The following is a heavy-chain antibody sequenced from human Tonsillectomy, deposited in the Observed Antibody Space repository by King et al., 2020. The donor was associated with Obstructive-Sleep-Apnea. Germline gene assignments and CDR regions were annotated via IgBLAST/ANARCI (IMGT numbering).Heavy chain of an antibody. CDR3: ARHYIWSFDY. D-gene: IGHD2-8*02. V-gene: IGHV3-48*04. Sequence: VQSGGSLRLSCVASGFTLSTYSMNWVRQAPGKGLEWFSYINGANRHIEYADSVKGRLTISRDNAKNSLYLQMNNLRVEDTAVYFCARHYIWSFDYWGQGPQVTVSS. CDR1: GFTLSTYS. J-gene: IGHJ4*02. CDR2: INGANRHI.